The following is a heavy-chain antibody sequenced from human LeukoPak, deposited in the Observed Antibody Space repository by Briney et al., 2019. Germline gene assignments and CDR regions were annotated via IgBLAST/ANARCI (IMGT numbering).Heavy chain of an antibody. J-gene: IGHJ6*02. D-gene: IGHD2-2*01. V-gene: IGHV1-69*13. CDR1: GGTFGSYA. Sequence: SVKVSCKASGGTFGSYAISWVRQAPGQGLGWMGGIIPIFGTANYAQKFQGRVTITADESTSTAYMELSSLRSEDTAVYYCASSVVVPAATLHYYYYGMDVWGQGTTVTVSS. CDR2: IIPIFGTA. CDR3: ASSVVVPAATLHYYYYGMDV.